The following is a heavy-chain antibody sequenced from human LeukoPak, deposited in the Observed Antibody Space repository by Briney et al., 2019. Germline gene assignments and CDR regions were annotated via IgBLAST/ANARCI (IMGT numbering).Heavy chain of an antibody. D-gene: IGHD3-10*01. J-gene: IGHJ5*02. Sequence: ASVKVSCKASGYTFTSYGISWVRQAPGQGLESMGWISAYNGNTNYAQKLQGRVTMTTDTSTSTAYMELRSLRSDDTAVYYCARVPDYYGSGSYYPVLFDPWAREPWSPSPQ. CDR3: ARVPDYYGSGSYYPVLFDP. V-gene: IGHV1-18*04. CDR2: ISAYNGNT. CDR1: GYTFTSYG.